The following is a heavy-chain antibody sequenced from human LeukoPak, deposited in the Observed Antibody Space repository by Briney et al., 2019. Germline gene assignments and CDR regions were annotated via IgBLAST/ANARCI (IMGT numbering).Heavy chain of an antibody. Sequence: GGSLRLSCAASGFTFSSYAMSWVRQAPGKGLEWVSAISGSGGSTYYADSVKGRFTISRDNSENTLYLQMNSLRAEDTAVYYCAKDQRYSSGWYLGWFDPWGQGTLVTVSS. CDR2: ISGSGGST. V-gene: IGHV3-23*01. CDR3: AKDQRYSSGWYLGWFDP. D-gene: IGHD6-19*01. J-gene: IGHJ5*02. CDR1: GFTFSSYA.